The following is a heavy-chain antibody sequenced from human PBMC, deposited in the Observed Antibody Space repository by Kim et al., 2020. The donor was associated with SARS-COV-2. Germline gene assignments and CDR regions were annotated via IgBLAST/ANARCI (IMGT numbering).Heavy chain of an antibody. CDR3: AKASITIFGVVISHYYYYYMDV. CDR1: GFTFSSYA. V-gene: IGHV3-23*01. CDR2: ISGSGGST. D-gene: IGHD3-3*01. Sequence: GGSLRLSCAASGFTFSSYAMSWVRQAPGKGLEWVSAISGSGGSTCYADSVKGRFTISRDNSKNTLYLQMNSLRAEDTTVYYCAKASITIFGVVISHYYYYYMDVWGKGTTVTVSS. J-gene: IGHJ6*03.